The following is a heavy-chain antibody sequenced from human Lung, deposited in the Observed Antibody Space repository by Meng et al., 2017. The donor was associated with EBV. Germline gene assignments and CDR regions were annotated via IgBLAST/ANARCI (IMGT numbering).Heavy chain of an antibody. Sequence: QVQVVQFGAGLKKPGASVKVSCKASGNTFTSYGLSWVRQAPGQGLEWMGWISTYNGNTNYAQKLQGRVTMTTDTSTSTVYMEVRSLRSDDTAVYYCARVEVGITSGDYWGQGTLVTVSS. CDR1: GNTFTSYG. CDR2: ISTYNGNT. CDR3: ARVEVGITSGDY. V-gene: IGHV1-18*01. J-gene: IGHJ4*02. D-gene: IGHD1-26*01.